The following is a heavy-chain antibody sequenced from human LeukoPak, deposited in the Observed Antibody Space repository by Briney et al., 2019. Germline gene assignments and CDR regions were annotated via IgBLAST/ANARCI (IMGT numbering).Heavy chain of an antibody. Sequence: GGSLRLSFAASGFTFSSYAMSWVRQAPGKGLEWGSAISGRGGSTYYADSVKGRFTISRDNSKNTLYLQMNTLRVEDTAVYYCAKDSGRLAALVRGVIPRNYWGQGTLVIVSS. J-gene: IGHJ4*02. CDR3: AKDSGRLAALVRGVIPRNY. CDR2: ISGRGGST. CDR1: GFTFSSYA. V-gene: IGHV3-23*01. D-gene: IGHD3-10*01.